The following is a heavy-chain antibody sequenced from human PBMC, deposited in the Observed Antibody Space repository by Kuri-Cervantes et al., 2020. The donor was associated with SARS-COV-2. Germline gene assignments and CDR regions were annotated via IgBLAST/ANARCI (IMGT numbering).Heavy chain of an antibody. CDR2: IKSKTDGGTT. J-gene: IGHJ6*03. D-gene: IGHD2-2*01. CDR1: GFTFSDYY. V-gene: IGHV3-15*01. CDR3: TTDIVVVPAARVDYYYMDV. Sequence: GESLKISCAASGFTFSDYYMNWVRQAPGKGLEWVGRIKSKTDGGTTDYAAPVKGRFTISRDDSKNTLYLQMNSLKTEDTAVYYCTTDIVVVPAARVDYYYMDVWGKGTTVTVSS.